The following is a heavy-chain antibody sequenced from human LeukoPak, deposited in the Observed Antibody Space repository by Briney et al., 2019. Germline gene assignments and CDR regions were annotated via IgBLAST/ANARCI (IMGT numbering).Heavy chain of an antibody. CDR2: ISWNSGSI. CDR3: AKDANDYGDYGLDY. V-gene: IGHV3-9*01. J-gene: IGHJ4*02. Sequence: PGGSLRLSCAASGFTFDDYAMHWVRQAPGKGLEWVSGISWNSGSIGYADSVKGRFTISRDNAKNSLYLQMNSLRAEDTALYYCAKDANDYGDYGLDYWGQGPLVTVSS. D-gene: IGHD4-17*01. CDR1: GFTFDDYA.